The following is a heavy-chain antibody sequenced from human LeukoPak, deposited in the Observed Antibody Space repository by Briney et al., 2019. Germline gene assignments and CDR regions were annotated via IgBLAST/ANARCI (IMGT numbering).Heavy chain of an antibody. D-gene: IGHD2-8*01. CDR3: ARGNGPPYY. Sequence: SETLSLTCTVSDGSISSSSYYWGWIRQPPGKGPEWIGSIYYSGSTYYNPSLKSRVTISVDTSKNQFSLKLSSVTAADTAVYYCARGNGPPYYWGQGTLVTVSS. J-gene: IGHJ4*02. CDR2: IYYSGST. CDR1: DGSISSSSYY. V-gene: IGHV4-39*07.